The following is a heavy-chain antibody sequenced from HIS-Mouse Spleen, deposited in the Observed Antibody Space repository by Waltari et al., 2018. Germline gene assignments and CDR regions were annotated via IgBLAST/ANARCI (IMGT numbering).Heavy chain of an antibody. D-gene: IGHD6-13*01. J-gene: IGHJ2*01. CDR1: GGSISSSSYY. V-gene: IGHV4-39*07. CDR2: IYYSGST. Sequence: QLQLQESGPGLVKPSETLSPTSTAPGGSISSSSYYWGWIRQPPGKGLEWIGSIYYSGSTYYNPSLKSRVTISVDTSKNQFSLKLSSVTAADTAVYYCAREIPYSSSWYDWYFDLWGRGTLVTVSS. CDR3: AREIPYSSSWYDWYFDL.